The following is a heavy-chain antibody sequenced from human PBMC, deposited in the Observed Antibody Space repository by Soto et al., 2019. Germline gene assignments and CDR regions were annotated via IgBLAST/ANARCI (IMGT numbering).Heavy chain of an antibody. Sequence: QVQLVQSGAELKKPGSSVKVSCKASGGSFSSFGISWVRQAPEQGLEWMGGIIPVFGRPNYAQRFRGRLTITADESTNTVYLELIDLRSEDTAVYYCAREGSGYNLWGQGTQVTVSS. CDR3: AREGSGYNL. CDR1: GGSFSSFG. J-gene: IGHJ1*01. CDR2: IIPVFGRP. D-gene: IGHD5-12*01. V-gene: IGHV1-69*01.